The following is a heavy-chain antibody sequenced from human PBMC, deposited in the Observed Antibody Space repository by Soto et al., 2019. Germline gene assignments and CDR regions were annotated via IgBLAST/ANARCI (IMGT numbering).Heavy chain of an antibody. J-gene: IGHJ4*02. CDR3: AKAFYGDYSPFDY. Sequence: GGSLRLSCAASGFTFSSYAMSWVRQAPGKGLGWVSAISGSGGSTYYADSVKGRFTISRDNSKNTLYLQMNSLRAEDTAVYYCAKAFYGDYSPFDYWGQGTLVTVSS. CDR2: ISGSGGST. CDR1: GFTFSSYA. D-gene: IGHD4-17*01. V-gene: IGHV3-23*01.